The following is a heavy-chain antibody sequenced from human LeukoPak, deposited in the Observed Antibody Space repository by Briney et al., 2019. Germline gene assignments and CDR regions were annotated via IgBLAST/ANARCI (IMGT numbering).Heavy chain of an antibody. CDR3: AGALLVRGVSDAFDI. Sequence: GESLKISCAASGFTFGSYEMNWVRQAPGKGLEWVSYISSSGSTIYYADSVKGRFTISRDNAKNSLYLQMNSLRAEDTAVYYCAGALLVRGVSDAFDIWGQGTMVTVS. D-gene: IGHD3-10*01. CDR1: GFTFGSYE. CDR2: ISSSGSTI. J-gene: IGHJ3*02. V-gene: IGHV3-48*03.